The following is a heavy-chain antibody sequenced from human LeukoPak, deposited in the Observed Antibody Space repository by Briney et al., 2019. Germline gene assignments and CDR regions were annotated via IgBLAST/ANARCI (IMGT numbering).Heavy chain of an antibody. D-gene: IGHD2-8*01. Sequence: SETLSLTCTVSGGSISSTTFYWGWIRQPPGKGLEWIGSIHYSGSTYYNPSLKSRVTLSADTSKNQFSLALSSVTAADTAVYYCARDRACSNGVCSYFDYWGQGTVVTVSS. V-gene: IGHV4-39*01. J-gene: IGHJ4*02. CDR1: GGSISSTTFY. CDR3: ARDRACSNGVCSYFDY. CDR2: IHYSGST.